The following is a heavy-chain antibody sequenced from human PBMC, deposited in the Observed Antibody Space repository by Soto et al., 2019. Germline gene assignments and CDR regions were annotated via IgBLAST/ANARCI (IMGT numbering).Heavy chain of an antibody. J-gene: IGHJ6*02. CDR3: AASIFYYGMDV. V-gene: IGHV5-51*01. CDR2: IYPGDSDT. CDR1: GYTFTNYW. Sequence: GESLKISCKGSGYTFTNYWIGWVRQMPGKGLEWMGIIYPGDSDTKYNPSFQGQVTISADKSITTTYLQWSSPKASDTAIYYCAASIFYYGMDVWGQGTTVTVS.